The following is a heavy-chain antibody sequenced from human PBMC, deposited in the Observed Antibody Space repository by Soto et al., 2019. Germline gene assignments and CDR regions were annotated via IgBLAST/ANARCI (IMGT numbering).Heavy chain of an antibody. CDR3: ARDLSVVVPAAMPEGDY. CDR1: GGTFSSYT. D-gene: IGHD2-2*01. Sequence: QVQLVQSGAEVKKPGSSVKVSCKASGGTFSSYTISWVRQAPGQGLEWMGRIIPILGIANYAQKFQGRVTITADQSTRTAYMELSSLRSEDTAVYYCARDLSVVVPAAMPEGDYWGQGTLVTVSS. V-gene: IGHV1-69*08. J-gene: IGHJ4*02. CDR2: IIPILGIA.